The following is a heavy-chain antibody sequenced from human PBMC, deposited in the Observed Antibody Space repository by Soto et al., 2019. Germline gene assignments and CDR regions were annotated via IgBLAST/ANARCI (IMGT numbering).Heavy chain of an antibody. V-gene: IGHV3-15*07. Sequence: PGGSLRLSCVGSGFTFSNAWMNWVRQAPGKGLEWVGRIKSKVTGETIDYAAPVKGRFIISRDDSKNTVSLEMNSLKTEDTAIYYCNTGGYFLDYWGQGTLVTVYS. J-gene: IGHJ4*02. D-gene: IGHD3-22*01. CDR1: GFTFSNAW. CDR2: IKSKVTGETI. CDR3: NTGGYFLDY.